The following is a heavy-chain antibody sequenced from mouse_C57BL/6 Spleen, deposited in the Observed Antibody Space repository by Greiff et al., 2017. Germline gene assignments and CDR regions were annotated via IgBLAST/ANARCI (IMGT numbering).Heavy chain of an antibody. D-gene: IGHD4-1*01. CDR1: GYTFTSYW. V-gene: IGHV1-69*01. Sequence: QVQLQQPGAELVMPGASVKLSCKASGYTFTSYWMHWVKQRPGQGLEWIGEIDPSDSYTNYNQKFKGKSTLTGDKSSSTAYMQLSSLTSEDSAVYYCARSELTGFFAYWGQGTLVTVSA. J-gene: IGHJ3*01. CDR2: IDPSDSYT. CDR3: ARSELTGFFAY.